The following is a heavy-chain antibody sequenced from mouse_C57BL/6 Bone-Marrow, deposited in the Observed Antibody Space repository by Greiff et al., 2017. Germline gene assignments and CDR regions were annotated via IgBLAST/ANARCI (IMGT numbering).Heavy chain of an antibody. D-gene: IGHD1-1*01. CDR1: GFTFSDYG. Sequence: EVKLMESGGGLVQPGGSLKLSCAASGFTFSDYGMAWVRQAPRKGPEWVAFISNLAYSIYYADTVTGRFTISRENAKNTLYLEMSSLRSEDTAMYYCARGGDYYGSSPFAYWGQGTLVTVSA. CDR3: ARGGDYYGSSPFAY. CDR2: ISNLAYSI. J-gene: IGHJ3*01. V-gene: IGHV5-15*01.